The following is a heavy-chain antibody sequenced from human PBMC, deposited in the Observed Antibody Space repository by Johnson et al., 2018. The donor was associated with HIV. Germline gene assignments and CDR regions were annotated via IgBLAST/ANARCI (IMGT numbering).Heavy chain of an antibody. J-gene: IGHJ3*02. CDR2: ISYDASNK. D-gene: IGHD1-7*01. Sequence: VQLVESGGGVVQPGRSLRIYCAVSEFSFSNYAMHWVRLAPGKGLQWVAVISYDASNKYYADSVRGRFTISRDISKNTLYLQMNSLRAEDTAVYYCARENYVLGAFDIWGQGTMVTVSS. CDR1: EFSFSNYA. V-gene: IGHV3-30*14. CDR3: ARENYVLGAFDI.